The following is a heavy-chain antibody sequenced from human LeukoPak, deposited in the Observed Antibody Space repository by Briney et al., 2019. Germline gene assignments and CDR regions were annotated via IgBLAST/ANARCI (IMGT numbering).Heavy chain of an antibody. CDR2: IIPIFGTA. Sequence: ASVKVSCKASGGTFSSYAISWVRQAPGQGLEWMGGIIPIFGTANYAQKFQGRVTITADEPTSTAYMELSSLRSEDTAVYYCARDHTKSPWGSSKEYYFDYWGQGTLVTVSS. D-gene: IGHD6-13*01. J-gene: IGHJ4*02. V-gene: IGHV1-69*13. CDR3: ARDHTKSPWGSSKEYYFDY. CDR1: GGTFSSYA.